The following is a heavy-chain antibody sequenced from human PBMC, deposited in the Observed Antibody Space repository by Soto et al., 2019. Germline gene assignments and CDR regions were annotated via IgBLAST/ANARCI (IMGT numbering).Heavy chain of an antibody. CDR2: ISGSGGST. CDR1: GFTFSSYA. J-gene: IGHJ4*02. V-gene: IGHV3-23*01. Sequence: PGGSLRLSCAASGFTFSSYAMSWVRQAPGKGLEWVSAISGSGGSTYYADSVKGRFTISRDNSKNTLYLQMNSLRAEDTAVYYCAKDDDGDPYDSSGYFAYWGQGTLVTVSS. CDR3: AKDDDGDPYDSSGYFAY. D-gene: IGHD3-22*01.